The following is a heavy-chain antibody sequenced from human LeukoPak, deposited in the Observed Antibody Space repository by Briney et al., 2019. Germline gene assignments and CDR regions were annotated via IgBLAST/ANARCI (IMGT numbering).Heavy chain of an antibody. D-gene: IGHD2-2*01. CDR1: GGSISSYY. J-gene: IGHJ5*02. Sequence: SETLSLTCTVSGGSISSYYWSWIRQPPGKGLEWIGYIYTSGSTNYNPSLKSRVTISVDTSKNQFSLKLSSVAAADTAVYYCARILVSSTSTKFDPWGQGTLVTVSS. CDR3: ARILVSSTSTKFDP. V-gene: IGHV4-4*09. CDR2: IYTSGST.